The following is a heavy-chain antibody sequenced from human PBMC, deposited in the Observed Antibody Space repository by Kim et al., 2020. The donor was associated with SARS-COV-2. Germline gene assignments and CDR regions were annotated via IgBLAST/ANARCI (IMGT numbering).Heavy chain of an antibody. J-gene: IGHJ4*02. CDR3: ARVAAPRGGVDY. D-gene: IGHD6-6*01. Sequence: NYAQKFQGRVTMTRDTSISTAYMGLSRLRSDDTAVYYCARVAAPRGGVDYWGQGTLVTVSS. V-gene: IGHV1-2*02.